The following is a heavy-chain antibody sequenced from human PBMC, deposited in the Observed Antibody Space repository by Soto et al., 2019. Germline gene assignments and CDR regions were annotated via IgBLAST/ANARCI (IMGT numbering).Heavy chain of an antibody. CDR3: ASSEAYDYVWGSYRYPYYFDY. CDR2: IYYSGST. Sequence: PSETLSLTCTVSGGSISSSSYYWGWIRQPPGKGLEWIGSIYYSGSTYYNPSLKSRVTISVDTSKNQFSLKLSSVTAADTAVYYCASSEAYDYVWGSYRYPYYFDYWGQGTLVTVSS. J-gene: IGHJ4*02. CDR1: GGSISSSSYY. V-gene: IGHV4-39*01. D-gene: IGHD3-16*02.